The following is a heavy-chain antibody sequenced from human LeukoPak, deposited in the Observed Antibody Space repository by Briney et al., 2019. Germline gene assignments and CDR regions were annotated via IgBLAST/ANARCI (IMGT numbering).Heavy chain of an antibody. J-gene: IGHJ3*02. CDR2: ISGSGGNT. Sequence: GGSLRLSCAASGFTVSSNYVSWVRQAPGKGLEWVSAISGSGGNTYYADSVRGRFTISRDNSKNTLFLQMNSLRAEDTAVYSCAKYTYGSHHAFDIWGQGTMVTVSS. CDR3: AKYTYGSHHAFDI. D-gene: IGHD5-18*01. V-gene: IGHV3-23*01. CDR1: GFTVSSNY.